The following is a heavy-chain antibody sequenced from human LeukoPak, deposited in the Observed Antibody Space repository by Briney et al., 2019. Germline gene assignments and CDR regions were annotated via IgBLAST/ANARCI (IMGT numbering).Heavy chain of an antibody. Sequence: SETLSLTCTVSGGSISNHYWSWIRQPPGKGLEWIGEINHSGGTNYNPSPKSRVTISVDTSKNQFSLKLSSVTAADTAVYYCARGGWGYGDYVGRDYFDYWGQGTLVTVSS. D-gene: IGHD4-17*01. CDR1: GGSISNHY. CDR2: INHSGGT. J-gene: IGHJ4*02. CDR3: ARGGWGYGDYVGRDYFDY. V-gene: IGHV4-34*01.